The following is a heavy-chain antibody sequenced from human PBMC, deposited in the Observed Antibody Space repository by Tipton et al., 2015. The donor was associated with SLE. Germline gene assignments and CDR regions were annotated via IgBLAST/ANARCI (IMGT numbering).Heavy chain of an antibody. J-gene: IGHJ3*01. CDR3: ARRDGYHGDDAFDL. D-gene: IGHD5-24*01. CDR1: GGSISSYY. V-gene: IGHV4-59*01. CDR2: IYYSGIP. Sequence: LRLSCTVSGGSISSYYWSWIRQPPGKGLEWIGYIYYSGIPYYNPSLKSRVTISVDTSKNHCSLKLSSVTAADTAVYYCARRDGYHGDDAFDLWGQGTMVIVSS.